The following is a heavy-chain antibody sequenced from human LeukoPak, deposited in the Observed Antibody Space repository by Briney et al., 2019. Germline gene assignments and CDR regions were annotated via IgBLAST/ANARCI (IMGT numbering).Heavy chain of an antibody. CDR2: IKPKTDGETT. Sequence: GGPLSLSCAASGFTFSSYSMNWVRQAPGKGLEWVGRIKPKTDGETTEYTAPVKDRFSISRDDSKSMMYLQMNSLKTEDTAVYYCNTPLPYSAQGGQGALVTVSS. D-gene: IGHD2-21*01. V-gene: IGHV3-15*07. CDR1: GFTFSSYS. CDR3: NTPLPYSAQ. J-gene: IGHJ4*02.